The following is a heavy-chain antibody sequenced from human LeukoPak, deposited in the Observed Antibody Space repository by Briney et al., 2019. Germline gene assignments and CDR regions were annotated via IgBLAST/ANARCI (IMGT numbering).Heavy chain of an antibody. CDR2: TNHSGST. CDR3: ARRPLGYCSSTSCPTPYYFDY. V-gene: IGHV4-34*01. Sequence: PSETLSLTCAVYGGSFSGYYWSWIRQPPGKGLEWIGETNHSGSTNYNPSLKSRVTISVDTSKNQFSLKLSSVTAADTAVYYCARRPLGYCSSTSCPTPYYFDYWGQGTLVTVSS. J-gene: IGHJ4*02. D-gene: IGHD2-2*01. CDR1: GGSFSGYY.